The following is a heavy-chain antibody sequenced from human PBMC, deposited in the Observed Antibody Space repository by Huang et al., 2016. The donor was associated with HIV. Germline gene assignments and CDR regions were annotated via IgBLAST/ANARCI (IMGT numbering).Heavy chain of an antibody. V-gene: IGHV3-7*01. Sequence: EVQLVDSGGGLVQPGGSLRLSCAASGFTFSSYWMNWVRQAPGKGLEWVANIKGSEKYYVDSVKGRFTISGDNAKNSLFLQMNSLGAEDTAVYYCARTYDYNDPGAFAIWGQGTMVTVSS. CDR3: ARTYDYNDPGAFAI. J-gene: IGHJ3*02. CDR1: GFTFSSYW. D-gene: IGHD4-4*01. CDR2: IKGSEK.